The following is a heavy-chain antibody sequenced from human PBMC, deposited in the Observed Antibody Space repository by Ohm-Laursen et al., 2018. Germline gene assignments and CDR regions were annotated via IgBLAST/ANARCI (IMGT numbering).Heavy chain of an antibody. D-gene: IGHD3-10*01. J-gene: IGHJ4*02. CDR3: ARDPLWSPSDC. CDR2: INPNTGDT. CDR1: GYTFTAYY. Sequence: GASVKVSCKASGYTFTAYYMNWVRQAPGQGLEWMGWINPNTGDTSYAQKFQGRVTMTRDTSISTAYMELSSLRSDDTAVYYCARDPLWSPSDCWGQGTLVTVSS. V-gene: IGHV1-2*02.